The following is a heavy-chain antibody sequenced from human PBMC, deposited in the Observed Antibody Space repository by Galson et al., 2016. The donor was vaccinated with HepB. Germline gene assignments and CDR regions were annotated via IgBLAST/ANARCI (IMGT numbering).Heavy chain of an antibody. J-gene: IGHJ2*01. Sequence: SLRLSCAASGFNFNNYTINWVRQAPGKGLEWISYISSGSSIIYYADSVRGRFTISRDSAKNSVYLQMNSLRDEDTAVYYCARNPDSSTWYRSWYFDLWGRGTLVTVSS. D-gene: IGHD6-13*01. CDR3: ARNPDSSTWYRSWYFDL. V-gene: IGHV3-48*02. CDR2: ISSGSSII. CDR1: GFNFNNYT.